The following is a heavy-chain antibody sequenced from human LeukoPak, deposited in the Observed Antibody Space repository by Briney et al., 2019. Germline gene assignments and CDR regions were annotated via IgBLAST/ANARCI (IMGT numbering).Heavy chain of an antibody. V-gene: IGHV3-66*02. D-gene: IGHD3-16*01. Sequence: PGGSLRLSCAVSGFTVSSNYFSWVRQAPGKGLEWVSVIYTEGTTYYADSVKGRFTISRDNSKNTVYLQMNSLRVGDTAVYYCASEGDWGQGTLVTVSS. J-gene: IGHJ4*02. CDR3: ASEGD. CDR1: GFTVSSNY. CDR2: IYTEGTT.